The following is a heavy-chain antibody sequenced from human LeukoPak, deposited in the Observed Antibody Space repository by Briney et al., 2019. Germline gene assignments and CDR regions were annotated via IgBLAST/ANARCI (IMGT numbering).Heavy chain of an antibody. CDR2: MHHSTST. Sequence: PSETLSLTCTVSYDSIRNYYWTWVRQPPGKGLEWTGFMHHSTSTKQNPSLKSRVTISVDTSKNQFSLKLSSVTAADTAVYYCAREVFTGSGAAFDIWGQGTVVTVSS. D-gene: IGHD3-10*01. J-gene: IGHJ3*02. V-gene: IGHV4-59*01. CDR3: AREVFTGSGAAFDI. CDR1: YDSIRNYY.